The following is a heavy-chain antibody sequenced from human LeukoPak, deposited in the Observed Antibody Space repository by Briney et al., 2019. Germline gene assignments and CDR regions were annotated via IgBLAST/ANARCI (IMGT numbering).Heavy chain of an antibody. CDR1: GFTFSSYS. D-gene: IGHD6-6*01. CDR3: ARVGSSSGYGY. J-gene: IGHJ4*02. Sequence: GGSLRLSCAASGFTFSSYSMNWVRQAPGKGLEWVSSISSSSSYIYYADSVKGRFTISRDNAKNSLYLQMNSLRAEDTAVYYCARVGSSSGYGYWGQGTLVTVPS. V-gene: IGHV3-21*01. CDR2: ISSSSSYI.